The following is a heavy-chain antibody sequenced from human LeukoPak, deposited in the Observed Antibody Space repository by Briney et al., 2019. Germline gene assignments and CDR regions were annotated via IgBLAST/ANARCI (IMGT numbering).Heavy chain of an antibody. CDR3: AREIAAAGSGPFDI. D-gene: IGHD6-13*01. Sequence: GGSLRLSCAASGFIVSNNAMNWVRQAPGKGLEWVAIIYSGGRTYYADSVKGRITISGDNSKNTLYLEMNSLRAEDTAAYYCAREIAAAGSGPFDIWGRGTMVTVSS. J-gene: IGHJ3*02. CDR2: IYSGGRT. V-gene: IGHV3-66*01. CDR1: GFIVSNNA.